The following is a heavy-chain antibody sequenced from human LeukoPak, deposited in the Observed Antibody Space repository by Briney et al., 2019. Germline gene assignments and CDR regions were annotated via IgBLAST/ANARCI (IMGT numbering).Heavy chain of an antibody. Sequence: ASVKVSCKASGYTFTSYAMHWVRQAPGQRLEWMGWINAGNGNTKYSQKFQGRVTITRDTSASTAYMELSSLRSEDTAVYYCARDRRIAVAAAHNWFDPWGQGTLVTVSS. J-gene: IGHJ5*02. CDR3: ARDRRIAVAAAHNWFDP. D-gene: IGHD6-19*01. V-gene: IGHV1-3*01. CDR2: INAGNGNT. CDR1: GYTFTSYA.